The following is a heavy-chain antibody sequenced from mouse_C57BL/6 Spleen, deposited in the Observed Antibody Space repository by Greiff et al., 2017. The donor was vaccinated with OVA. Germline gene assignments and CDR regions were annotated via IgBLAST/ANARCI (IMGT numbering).Heavy chain of an antibody. V-gene: IGHV1-19*01. D-gene: IGHD2-4*01. CDR3: ARLYYDNYYAMDY. J-gene: IGHJ4*01. CDR1: GYTFTDYY. CDR2: INPYNGGT. Sequence: EVQLQQSGPVLVKPGASVKMSCKASGYTFTDYYMNWVKQSHGKSLEWIGVINPYNGGTSYNQKFKGKATLTVDKSSSTAYMELNSLTSEDSAVYYCARLYYDNYYAMDYWGQGTSVTVSS.